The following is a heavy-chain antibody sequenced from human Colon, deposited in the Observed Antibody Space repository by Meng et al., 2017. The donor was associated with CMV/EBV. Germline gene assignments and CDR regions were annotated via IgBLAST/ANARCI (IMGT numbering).Heavy chain of an antibody. J-gene: IGHJ4*02. Sequence: SGPTLVKPTQTLTLTCTFSGFSLSTSGVGVGWIRQPPGKALEWLTVIYWNDERRYKPSLKSRFIITKDTSKNQVVRTMTNMDPVDTATYFCAHSQGSYEYFDYWGQGTLVTVSS. CDR1: GFSLSTSGVG. D-gene: IGHD3-10*01. CDR3: AHSQGSYEYFDY. CDR2: IYWNDER. V-gene: IGHV2-5*01.